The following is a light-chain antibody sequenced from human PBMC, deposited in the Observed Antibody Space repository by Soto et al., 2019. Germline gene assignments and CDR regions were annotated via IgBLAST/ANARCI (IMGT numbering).Light chain of an antibody. J-gene: IGLJ2*01. V-gene: IGLV2-23*01. CDR2: EGS. Sequence: QSVLTQPASVSGSPGQSITISCTGSSSDVGTYNLVSWYQQHPGKAPKLIISEGSKRPSGVSTRFSGSKSGNTASLTTSGLQPEDEADYYCCSYAGSSTYVVFGGGTKVTVL. CDR3: CSYAGSSTYVV. CDR1: SSDVGTYNL.